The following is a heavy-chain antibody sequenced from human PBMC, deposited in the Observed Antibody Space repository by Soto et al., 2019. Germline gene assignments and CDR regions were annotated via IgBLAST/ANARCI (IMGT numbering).Heavy chain of an antibody. CDR3: ARGLGGFWRFWGSSLDY. CDR1: GGSFSGYY. Sequence: SETLSLTCAVYGGSFSGYYWSWIRQPPGKGLEWIGEINHSGSTNYNPSLKSRVTISVDTSKNQFSLKLSSVTAADTAVYYCARGLGGFWRFWGSSLDYWGQGTLVTVSS. J-gene: IGHJ4*02. D-gene: IGHD3-16*01. CDR2: INHSGST. V-gene: IGHV4-34*01.